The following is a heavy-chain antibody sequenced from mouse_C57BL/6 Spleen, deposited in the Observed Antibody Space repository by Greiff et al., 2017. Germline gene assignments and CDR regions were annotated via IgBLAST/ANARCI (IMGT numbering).Heavy chain of an antibody. CDR2: ISSGGSYT. CDR3: ARHEEGGYYFDY. J-gene: IGHJ2*01. D-gene: IGHD3-1*01. Sequence: EVKLMESGGDLVKPGGSLKLSCAASGFTFSSYGMSWVRQTPDKRLEWVATISSGGSYTYYPDSVKGRFTISRDNAKNTLYLQMSSLKSEDTAMYYCARHEEGGYYFDYGGQGTTLTVSS. CDR1: GFTFSSYG. V-gene: IGHV5-6*01.